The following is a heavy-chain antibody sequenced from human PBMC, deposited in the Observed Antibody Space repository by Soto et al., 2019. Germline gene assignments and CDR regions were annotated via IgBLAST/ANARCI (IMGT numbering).Heavy chain of an antibody. J-gene: IGHJ4*02. V-gene: IGHV3-23*01. D-gene: IGHD2-8*01. CDR2: IRGSGGST. CDR1: GFTFSSYA. CDR3: AKALARSERTNGVCYDY. Sequence: GGSLRLSCAASGFTFSSYAMSWVRQAPGKGLEWVSAIRGSGGSTYYADSVKGRFTISRDNSKNTLYLQMNSLRAEDTAVYYCAKALARSERTNGVCYDYWGQGTLVTVSS.